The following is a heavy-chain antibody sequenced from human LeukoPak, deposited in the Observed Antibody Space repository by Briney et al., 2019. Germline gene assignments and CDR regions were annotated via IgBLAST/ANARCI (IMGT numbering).Heavy chain of an antibody. V-gene: IGHV3-23*01. J-gene: IGHJ4*02. CDR1: GISLSNYA. CDR3: AKRGVVIRGILVIGYHQEAYHYDF. D-gene: IGHD3-10*01. CDR2: ISERGGST. Sequence: PGGSLRLSCVVSGISLSNYAMTWVRQAPGNGLEWVSYISERGGSTTYADSVKGRFTISRDTSLNTLYLQMNNLRAEDTAVYFCAKRGVVIRGILVIGYHQEAYHYDFWGQGVLVTVSS.